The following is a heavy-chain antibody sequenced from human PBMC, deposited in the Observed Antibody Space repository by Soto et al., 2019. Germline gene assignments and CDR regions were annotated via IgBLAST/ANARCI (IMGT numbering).Heavy chain of an antibody. D-gene: IGHD3-10*01. CDR3: AKLQSGLWFGEFSS. V-gene: IGHV3-23*01. CDR2: ISGSGGST. Sequence: PGGSLRLSCAASGFTFSSYAMSWVRQAPGKGLEWVSAISGSGGSTYYADSVKGRFTISRDNSKNTLYLQMNSLRAEDTAVYYFAKLQSGLWFGEFSSRGQGTLVTVSS. J-gene: IGHJ4*02. CDR1: GFTFSSYA.